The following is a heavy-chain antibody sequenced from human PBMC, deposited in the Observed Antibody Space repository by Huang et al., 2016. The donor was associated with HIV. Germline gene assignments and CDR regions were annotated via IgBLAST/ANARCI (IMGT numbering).Heavy chain of an antibody. Sequence: QLQLQESGPGLVKPSETLSLTCTVSGGSIRSDNYYWGWIRQPPGKGLEWIGIIDYSGSTYYNPSLKRRFTITVDTSKNQFALRMRSVTAADTAVYYCARLPGSITMIRGVITDPYWGQGTLVTVSS. CDR2: IDYSGST. CDR1: GGSIRSDNYY. CDR3: ARLPGSITMIRGVITDPY. V-gene: IGHV4-39*01. D-gene: IGHD3-10*01. J-gene: IGHJ4*02.